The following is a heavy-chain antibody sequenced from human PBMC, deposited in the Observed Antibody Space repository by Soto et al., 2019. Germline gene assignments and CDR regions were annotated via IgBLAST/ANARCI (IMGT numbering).Heavy chain of an antibody. Sequence: EVRLVQSGGGLVQPGGSLRLSCAASLFIVSDNYMSWVRQAPGKGLEWVSLIYSGGGTDYAESVKGRFTISRDNSKNTLYLQMNSLKGEDTGIYYWATRMTTAPYWGQGTVVTGSS. CDR2: IYSGGGT. J-gene: IGHJ4*02. D-gene: IGHD4-17*01. CDR3: ATRMTTAPY. CDR1: LFIVSDNY. V-gene: IGHV3-66*01.